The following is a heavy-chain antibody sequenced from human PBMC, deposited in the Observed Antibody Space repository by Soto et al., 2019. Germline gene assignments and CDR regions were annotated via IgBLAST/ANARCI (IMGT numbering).Heavy chain of an antibody. CDR2: IYHSGST. CDR1: GGSIRSSNW. V-gene: IGHV4-4*02. CDR3: ARVLGNDAFDR. D-gene: IGHD3-3*02. J-gene: IGHJ3*02. Sequence: QVQLQESGPGLFKPSGTLSLTCADSGGSIRSSNWWCLVRQPPGKGLGWIGDIYHSGSTNYNRSRKSRSTISVDKPKNKSALKLSSVTGAAKAVYSCARVLGNDAFDRRGQGTMVTVSS.